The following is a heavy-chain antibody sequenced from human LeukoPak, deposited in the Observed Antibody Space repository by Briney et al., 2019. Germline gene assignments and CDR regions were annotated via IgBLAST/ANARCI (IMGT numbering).Heavy chain of an antibody. D-gene: IGHD3-16*02. CDR1: GFTFSCYE. J-gene: IGHJ4*02. CDR3: ARVTYDYVWGSYRTPFDY. Sequence: PGGSLRLSCAASGFTFSCYEMNWVRQAPGKGLEWVSYISSSGSTIYYADSVKGRFTISRDNAKNSLYLQMNSLRAEDTAVYYCARVTYDYVWGSYRTPFDYWGQGTLVTVSS. V-gene: IGHV3-48*03. CDR2: ISSSGSTI.